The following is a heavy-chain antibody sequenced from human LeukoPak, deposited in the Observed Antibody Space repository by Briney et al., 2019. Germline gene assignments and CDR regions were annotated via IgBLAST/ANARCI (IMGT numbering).Heavy chain of an antibody. Sequence: QPGGSLRLSCAASGFTFSSYAMSWVRQAPGKGLEWVSAISGSGGSTYYADSVKGRSTISRDNSKNTLYLQMNSLRAEDTAVYYCANNYDFWSGYLDYWGQGTLVTVSS. CDR1: GFTFSSYA. CDR2: ISGSGGST. V-gene: IGHV3-23*01. J-gene: IGHJ4*02. D-gene: IGHD3-3*01. CDR3: ANNYDFWSGYLDY.